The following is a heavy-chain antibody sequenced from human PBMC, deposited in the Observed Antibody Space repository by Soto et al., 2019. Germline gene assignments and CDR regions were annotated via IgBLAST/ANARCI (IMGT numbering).Heavy chain of an antibody. Sequence: GASVKVSCKASGGTFSSYAINWVRQAPGQGLEWMGVINPHGGSTAYAQKFKGRVTLTRDTSASTVYMEVSSLTSEDTAMYYCARPSGGNFGIIIEGTNWFAPWGQGTLVTVSS. D-gene: IGHD1-26*01. V-gene: IGHV1-8*02. CDR1: GGTFSSYA. CDR3: ARPSGGNFGIIIEGTNWFAP. J-gene: IGHJ5*02. CDR2: INPHGGST.